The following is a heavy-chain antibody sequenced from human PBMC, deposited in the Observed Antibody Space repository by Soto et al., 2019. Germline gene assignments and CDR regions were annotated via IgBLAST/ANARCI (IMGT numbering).Heavy chain of an antibody. CDR2: IYSGGST. CDR3: ARDSHALDSSGSLTYYGMDV. V-gene: IGHV3-53*01. Sequence: GGSLRLSCAASGFTFSSYAMSWVRQAPGKGLEWVSVIYSGGSTYYADSVKGRFTISRDNSKNTLYLQMNSLRAEDTAVYYCARDSHALDSSGSLTYYGMDVWGQGTTVTVSS. D-gene: IGHD3-22*01. CDR1: GFTFSSYA. J-gene: IGHJ6*02.